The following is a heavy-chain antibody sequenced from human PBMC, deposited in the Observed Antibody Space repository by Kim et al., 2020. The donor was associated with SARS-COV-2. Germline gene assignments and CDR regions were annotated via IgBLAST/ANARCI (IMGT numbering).Heavy chain of an antibody. Sequence: GGSLRLSCAASGFTFSSYAMSWVRQAPGKGLEGVSAISGSGGSTYYADSVKGRFTISRDNSKNTLYLQMNSLRAEDTAVYYCAKDAAAARHYYYYYMDVWGKGTTVTVSS. CDR1: GFTFSSYA. CDR2: ISGSGGST. J-gene: IGHJ6*03. CDR3: AKDAAAARHYYYYYMDV. D-gene: IGHD6-13*01. V-gene: IGHV3-23*01.